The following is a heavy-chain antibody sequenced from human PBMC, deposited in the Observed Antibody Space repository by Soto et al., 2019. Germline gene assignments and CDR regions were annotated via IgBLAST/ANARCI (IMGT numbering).Heavy chain of an antibody. Sequence: ASVKVSCKASGYTFTSYGISWVRQAPGQGLEWMGWISAYNGNTNYAQKLQGRVTITTDTSTSTTYMELRSLRSDDTAVYYCARSTGGIILWDYYYHYFMDVWGKGTTVTVSS. J-gene: IGHJ6*03. CDR1: GYTFTSYG. CDR3: ARSTGGIILWDYYYHYFMDV. V-gene: IGHV1-18*01. CDR2: ISAYNGNT. D-gene: IGHD3-16*01.